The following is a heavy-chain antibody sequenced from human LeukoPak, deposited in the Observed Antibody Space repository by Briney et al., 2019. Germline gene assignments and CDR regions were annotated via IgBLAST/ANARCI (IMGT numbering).Heavy chain of an antibody. CDR3: AREMRSKDSNSVFDY. D-gene: IGHD3-22*01. Sequence: PGGSLRLSCAASGFTFSSYSMNWVRQAPGKGLEWVSSISSSSSYIYYADSVKGRFTISRDNAKNSLYLQMNSLRAEDTAVYYCAREMRSKDSNSVFDYWGQGTLVTVSS. V-gene: IGHV3-21*01. CDR2: ISSSSSYI. J-gene: IGHJ4*02. CDR1: GFTFSSYS.